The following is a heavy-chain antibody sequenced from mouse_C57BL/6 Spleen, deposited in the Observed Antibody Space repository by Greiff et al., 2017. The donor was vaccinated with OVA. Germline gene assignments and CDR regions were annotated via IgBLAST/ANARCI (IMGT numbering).Heavy chain of an antibody. V-gene: IGHV1-50*01. J-gene: IGHJ1*03. Sequence: QVQLQQPGAELVKPGASVKLSCKASGYTFTSYWMQWVKQRPGQGLEWIGEIDPSDSYTNYNQKFKGKATLTVDTSSSTAYMQLSSLTSEDSAVYYCARSLDYDESFWYCDVWGTGTTVTVSS. CDR2: IDPSDSYT. D-gene: IGHD2-3*01. CDR1: GYTFTSYW. CDR3: ARSLDYDESFWYCDV.